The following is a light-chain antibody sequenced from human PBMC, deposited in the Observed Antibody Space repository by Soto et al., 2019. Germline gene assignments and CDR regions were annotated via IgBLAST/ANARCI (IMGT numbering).Light chain of an antibody. CDR1: QSVSSSY. J-gene: IGKJ5*01. CDR3: QQDYNLPPIT. V-gene: IGKV3D-7*01. Sequence: PGERVTLSCRASQSVSSSYLTWYQQKPSQAPRLLIYGASTRATSIPARFSGSGSGTDFTLTISSLQPEDFAVYYCQQDYNLPPITFGQGTRLEIK. CDR2: GAS.